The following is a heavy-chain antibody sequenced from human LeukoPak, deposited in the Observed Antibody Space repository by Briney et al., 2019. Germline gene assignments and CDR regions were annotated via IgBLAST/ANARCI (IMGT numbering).Heavy chain of an antibody. J-gene: IGHJ6*03. CDR1: GGTFSSYA. V-gene: IGHV1-69*05. D-gene: IGHD6-6*01. Sequence: SVKVSCKASGGTFSSYAISWARQAPGQGLEWMGGIIPIFGTANYAQKFQGRVTITTDESTSTAYMELSSLRSEDTAVYYCASTLLDVSIAARPDYYYYYMDVWGKGTTVTVSS. CDR2: IIPIFGTA. CDR3: ASTLLDVSIAARPDYYYYYMDV.